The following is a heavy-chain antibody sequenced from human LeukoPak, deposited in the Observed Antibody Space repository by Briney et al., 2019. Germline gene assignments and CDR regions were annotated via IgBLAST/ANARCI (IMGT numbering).Heavy chain of an antibody. V-gene: IGHV4-59*01. J-gene: IGHJ4*02. D-gene: IGHD3-22*01. CDR3: ARAPDYVPPGDSGYEYYFDY. Sequence: SETLSLTCTVSGNSFGDYYWSWIRQPAGKGLEWIGYIYYSGSTNYNPSLKSRVTISVDTSKNQFSLKLSSVTAADTAVYYCARAPDYVPPGDSGYEYYFDYWGQGTLVTVSS. CDR1: GNSFGDYY. CDR2: IYYSGST.